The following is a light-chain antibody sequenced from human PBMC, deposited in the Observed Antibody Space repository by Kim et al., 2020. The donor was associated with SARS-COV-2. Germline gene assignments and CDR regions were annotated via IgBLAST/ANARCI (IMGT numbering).Light chain of an antibody. Sequence: AIQMTQSPSALSASVGDRVTISCRASQDIRKDLGWYQQKPGKAPRLLIYAASSLARGVPSRFSGSGSGTDFTLTITSLQPEDFASYYWLQDYNHPYTFGQGTKLEI. V-gene: IGKV1-6*01. J-gene: IGKJ2*01. CDR2: AAS. CDR3: LQDYNHPYT. CDR1: QDIRKD.